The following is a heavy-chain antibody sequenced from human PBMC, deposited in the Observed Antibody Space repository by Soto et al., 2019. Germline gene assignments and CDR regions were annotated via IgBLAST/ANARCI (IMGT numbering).Heavy chain of an antibody. J-gene: IGHJ4*02. D-gene: IGHD3-10*01. CDR3: AREDKDVLLWFGDLGGYDY. Sequence: QIQLVQSGAEVKKPGASVKVSSKASGYTLTSYGISWERQAPGQGLEWMGWISAYNGNTNYAQKLQGRVTMTTDTSTSTAYMDLRSLRSDDTAVYYCAREDKDVLLWFGDLGGYDYWGQGTLVTVSS. CDR2: ISAYNGNT. CDR1: GYTLTSYG. V-gene: IGHV1-18*01.